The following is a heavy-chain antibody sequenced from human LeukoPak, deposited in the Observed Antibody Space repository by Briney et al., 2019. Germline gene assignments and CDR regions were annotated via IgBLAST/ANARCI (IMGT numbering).Heavy chain of an antibody. V-gene: IGHV3-30-3*01. J-gene: IGHJ3*02. D-gene: IGHD3-22*01. CDR2: ISYDGSNK. CDR3: ARAPTYYDSSGHAFDI. CDR1: GFTFCSYA. Sequence: GGSLRLSCAASGFTFCSYAMHWVRQAPGKGLEWVAVISYDGSNKYYADSVKGRFTISRDNAKNTLYLQMNSLRAEDTAVYYCARAPTYYDSSGHAFDIWGQGTMVTVSS.